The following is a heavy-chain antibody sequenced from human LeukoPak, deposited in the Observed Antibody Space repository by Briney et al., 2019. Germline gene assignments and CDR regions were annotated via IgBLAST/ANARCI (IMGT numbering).Heavy chain of an antibody. J-gene: IGHJ6*03. Sequence: PGGSLRLSCAASGFTFSTYSINWVRQAPGKGLEWVSSISSSSTYIYYADSVKGRFTISRDNAKNSLYLQMNSLRAEDTAVYYCAGGPATVTTAEYYYYYMDVWGKGTTVTVSS. CDR2: ISSSSTYI. V-gene: IGHV3-21*01. CDR1: GFTFSTYS. CDR3: AGGPATVTTAEYYYYYMDV. D-gene: IGHD4-11*01.